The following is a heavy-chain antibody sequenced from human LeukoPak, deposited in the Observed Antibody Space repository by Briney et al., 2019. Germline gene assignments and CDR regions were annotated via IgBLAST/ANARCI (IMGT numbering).Heavy chain of an antibody. CDR1: GFTFSRYG. V-gene: IGHV3-30*04. Sequence: GRSLRLSCVASGFTFSRYGMHWVRQAPGKGLEWLTIISFDGTERYYGDSVKGRFTISRDNSKDTLYLQMNSLTPEDTAVYYCARGDYSSSWGDHWGQGTLVTVSS. CDR2: ISFDGTER. D-gene: IGHD6-13*01. CDR3: ARGDYSSSWGDH. J-gene: IGHJ4*02.